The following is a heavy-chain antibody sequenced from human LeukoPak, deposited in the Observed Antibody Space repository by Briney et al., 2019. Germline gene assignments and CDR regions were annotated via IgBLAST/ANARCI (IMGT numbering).Heavy chain of an antibody. Sequence: ASVKVSCKASGYTFTGYYMHWVRQAPGQGLEWMGIINPSGGSTSYAQKFQGRVTMTRDTSTSTVYMELSSLRSEDTAVYYCARDNCSSTSCYTPFDYWGQGTLVTVSS. V-gene: IGHV1-46*01. J-gene: IGHJ4*02. CDR3: ARDNCSSTSCYTPFDY. CDR2: INPSGGST. D-gene: IGHD2-2*01. CDR1: GYTFTGYY.